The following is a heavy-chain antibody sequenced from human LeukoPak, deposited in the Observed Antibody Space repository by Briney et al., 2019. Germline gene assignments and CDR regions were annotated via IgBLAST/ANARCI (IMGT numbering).Heavy chain of an antibody. J-gene: IGHJ5*02. Sequence: GESLKISCKGSGYSFTSYWIGWVRQMPGKGLEWMGIIYPGDSDTRYSPSFHGQVTSSADKSISTAYLQWSSLKASDTAMYYCARQSGYCSGGSCYIWFDPWGQGTLVTVSS. CDR1: GYSFTSYW. CDR2: IYPGDSDT. CDR3: ARQSGYCSGGSCYIWFDP. V-gene: IGHV5-51*01. D-gene: IGHD2-15*01.